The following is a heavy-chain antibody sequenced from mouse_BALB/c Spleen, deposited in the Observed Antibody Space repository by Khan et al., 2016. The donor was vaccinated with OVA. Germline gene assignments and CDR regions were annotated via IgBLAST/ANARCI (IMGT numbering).Heavy chain of an antibody. CDR2: MWGDGST. CDR1: GFSLANYG. V-gene: IGHV2-6-1*01. J-gene: IGHJ4*01. Sequence: QVQLKESGPGLVAPSQSLSITCTISGFSLANYGVHWVRQPPGKGLEWLVLMWGDGSTSYNSVLISRLTVITDNSWSQAFLKMNSLQTDDTAMYCCSRQPYYHYYVMDYWGQGTSVTGSS. CDR3: SRQPYYHYYVMDY. D-gene: IGHD2-10*01.